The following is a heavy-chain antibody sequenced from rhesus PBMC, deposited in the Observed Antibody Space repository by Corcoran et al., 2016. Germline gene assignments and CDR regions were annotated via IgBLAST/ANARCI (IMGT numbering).Heavy chain of an antibody. CDR1: GGSISGGYA. Sequence: QVQLQESGPGLVKPSETLSLICAVSGGSISGGYAWSWIRQPPGKGLGWIGLFYGSGGSTTDNPPLKNRSTISKDTSKNQFSLRLRSVTAADTAVYYCARRGTAVSDRFDVRGPGVLVTVSS. CDR2: FYGSGGST. CDR3: ARRGTAVSDRFDV. J-gene: IGHJ5-1*01. V-gene: IGHV4-76*01. D-gene: IGHD6-37*01.